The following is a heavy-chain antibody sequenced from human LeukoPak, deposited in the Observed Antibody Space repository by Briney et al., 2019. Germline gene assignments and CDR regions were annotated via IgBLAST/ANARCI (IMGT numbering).Heavy chain of an antibody. D-gene: IGHD3-9*01. Sequence: SETLSLNCAVSGGSISSGGYSWSWIRQPPGKGLEWIGYIYHSGSTYYNPSLKSRVTISIDRSKNQFSLKLSSVTAADTAVYYCARGRQYDILTGFDYWGQGTLVTVSS. CDR2: IYHSGST. CDR1: GGSISSGGYS. CDR3: ARGRQYDILTGFDY. V-gene: IGHV4-30-2*01. J-gene: IGHJ4*02.